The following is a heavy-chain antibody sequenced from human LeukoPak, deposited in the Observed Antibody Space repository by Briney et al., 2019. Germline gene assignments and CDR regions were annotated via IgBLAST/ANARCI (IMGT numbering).Heavy chain of an antibody. J-gene: IGHJ4*02. CDR3: ANGGGFVIFDY. D-gene: IGHD3-16*01. V-gene: IGHV3-30*18. CDR2: ISYDGSNK. CDR1: GFTFSSYV. Sequence: GGSLRLSCAASGFTFSSYVMSWVRQAPGEGLEWVAVISYDGSNKYYADSVKGRFTISRDNSKNTLYLQMNSLRAEDTAVYYCANGGGFVIFDYWGQGTLVTVSS.